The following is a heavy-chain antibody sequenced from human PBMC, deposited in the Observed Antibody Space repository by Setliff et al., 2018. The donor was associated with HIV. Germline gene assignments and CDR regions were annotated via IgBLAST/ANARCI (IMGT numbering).Heavy chain of an antibody. V-gene: IGHV1-69*13. CDR2: IIPIFGTA. J-gene: IGHJ4*03. Sequence: GASVKVSCKASGGTFSTYAISWVRQAPGQGLEWMGGIIPIFGTANYDQRFQGRVTITADETTSTAYMELSSLRSEDTAVYFCARDPVSDNSATPYYFDYWVPETLLVTVSS. CDR1: GGTFSTYA. D-gene: IGHD2-21*01. CDR3: ARDPVSDNSATPYYFDY.